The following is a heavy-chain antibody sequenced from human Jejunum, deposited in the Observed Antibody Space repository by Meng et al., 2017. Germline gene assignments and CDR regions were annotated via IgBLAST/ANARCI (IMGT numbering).Heavy chain of an antibody. D-gene: IGHD3-10*01. CDR2: TYYRSEWQN. Sequence: QVKLPQSGPGLVKPSQTLSLTCAISGDSVSSNRALWHWVRQSPSRGLEWLGQTYYRSEWQNHYGVSVKSRIIINADTSRNQFSLNLNSVTPEDTAVYYCTTWYGEYWGQGTLVTVSS. V-gene: IGHV6-1*01. J-gene: IGHJ4*02. CDR3: TTWYGEY. CDR1: GDSVSSNRAL.